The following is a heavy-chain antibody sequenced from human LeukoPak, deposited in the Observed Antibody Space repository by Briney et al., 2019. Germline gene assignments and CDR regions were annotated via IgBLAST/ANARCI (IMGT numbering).Heavy chain of an antibody. J-gene: IGHJ4*02. Sequence: TSETLSLTCAVYGGSFSGYYWSWIRQPPGKGLEWIGEINHSGSTNYNPSLKSRVTISVDTSKNQFSLKLSSVTAADTAVYYCARASPQWLAYYYFDYWGQGTLVTVSS. D-gene: IGHD6-19*01. V-gene: IGHV4-34*01. CDR3: ARASPQWLAYYYFDY. CDR1: GGSFSGYY. CDR2: INHSGST.